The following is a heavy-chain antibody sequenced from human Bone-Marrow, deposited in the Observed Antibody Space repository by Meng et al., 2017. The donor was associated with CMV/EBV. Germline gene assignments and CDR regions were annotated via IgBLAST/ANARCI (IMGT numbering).Heavy chain of an antibody. CDR2: TRDKGRSYST. CDR1: GFTFNDYF. J-gene: IGHJ5*02. Sequence: GESLKISCAASGFTFNDYFMDWVRQAPGKGLEWVGRTRDKGRSYSTEYAASVKGRFTISRDDSMNSLYLQMNSLKTEDTAVYYCARSYHTPSGRRWFDPWGQGTLVTVSS. V-gene: IGHV3-72*01. D-gene: IGHD3-3*01. CDR3: ARSYHTPSGRRWFDP.